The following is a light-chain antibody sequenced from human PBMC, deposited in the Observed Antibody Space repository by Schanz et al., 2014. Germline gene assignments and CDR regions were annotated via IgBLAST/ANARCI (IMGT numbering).Light chain of an antibody. J-gene: IGLJ3*02. CDR3: ATWDVSLNGPV. CDR1: SSNIGAGYD. Sequence: QSVLTQPPSVSGAPGQRVTISCTGSSSNIGAGYDVHWYQLLPGTAPKLLIYANTNRPSGVPDRFSGSKSGTSASLAISGLQSEDEADYYCATWDVSLNGPVFGGGTKLTVL. V-gene: IGLV1-40*01. CDR2: ANT.